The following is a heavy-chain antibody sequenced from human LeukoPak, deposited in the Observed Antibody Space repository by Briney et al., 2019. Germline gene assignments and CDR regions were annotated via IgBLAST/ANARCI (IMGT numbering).Heavy chain of an antibody. CDR1: GGSISSSFYY. CDR3: ARGISYYYDSSGFDY. Sequence: SETLSLTCTVSGGSISSSFYYWGWIRQPPGKGLEWIGSIYHSGSTYYNPSLKSRVTISVDTSKNQFSLKLSSVTAADTAVYYCARGISYYYDSSGFDYWGQGTLVTVSS. J-gene: IGHJ4*02. V-gene: IGHV4-39*07. CDR2: IYHSGST. D-gene: IGHD3-22*01.